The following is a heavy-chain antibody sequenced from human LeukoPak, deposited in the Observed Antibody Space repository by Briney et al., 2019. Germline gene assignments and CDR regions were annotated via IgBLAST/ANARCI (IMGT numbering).Heavy chain of an antibody. J-gene: IGHJ4*02. CDR3: AKEIKDKYCSGTQNCLFDY. D-gene: IGHD2-2*01. Sequence: GGSLRLSCAASGFTSSSYAMNWVRQAPGKGLEWLAFIRFDGTTKYYADSARGRFTISRDNSKNTLFLQMNSLRAEDTAVFYCAKEIKDKYCSGTQNCLFDYWGQGTLVTVSS. CDR2: IRFDGTTK. V-gene: IGHV3-30*02. CDR1: GFTSSSYA.